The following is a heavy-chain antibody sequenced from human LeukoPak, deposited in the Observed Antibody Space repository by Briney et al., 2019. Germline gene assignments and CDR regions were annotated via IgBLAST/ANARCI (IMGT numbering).Heavy chain of an antibody. V-gene: IGHV1-18*01. CDR1: GYTFNSYG. Sequence: ASVKVFCKASGYTFNSYGISWVRQAPGQGLEWMGCNRAYNGNTNDAQKVQGRVTMTTDTSTSTAYMEVRSLTSDDTAVYYCARDLVHHRLLAAVYNWFDPWGQGTLVTVSS. J-gene: IGHJ5*02. CDR2: NRAYNGNT. CDR3: ARDLVHHRLLAAVYNWFDP. D-gene: IGHD3-3*02.